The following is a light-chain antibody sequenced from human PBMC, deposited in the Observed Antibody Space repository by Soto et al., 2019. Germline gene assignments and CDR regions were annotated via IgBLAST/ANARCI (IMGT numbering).Light chain of an antibody. CDR2: WAS. J-gene: IGKJ4*01. CDR1: QSVLYSSNNKNY. CDR3: EQYYSAPLT. V-gene: IGKV4-1*01. Sequence: DIVMTQSPDSLAVSLGERATINCKSSQSVLYSSNNKNYLAWYQQKPGQPPKLLIYWASTRESGVPDRFSGSGSGRDFTLTISSLQAEDVAVYYCEQYYSAPLTFGGETKVEIK.